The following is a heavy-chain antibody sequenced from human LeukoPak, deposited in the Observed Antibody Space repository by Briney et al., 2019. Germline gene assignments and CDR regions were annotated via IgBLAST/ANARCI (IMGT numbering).Heavy chain of an antibody. Sequence: SETLSLTCTVSGYSISSGYYWGWIRQPPGKGLEWIGSIYHSGSTYYNPSLKSRVTISVDTSKNQFSLKLSSVTAADTAVYYCARSRSSGWSDFDYWGQGTLVTVSS. J-gene: IGHJ4*02. CDR2: IYHSGST. CDR1: GYSISSGYY. V-gene: IGHV4-38-2*02. CDR3: ARSRSSGWSDFDY. D-gene: IGHD6-19*01.